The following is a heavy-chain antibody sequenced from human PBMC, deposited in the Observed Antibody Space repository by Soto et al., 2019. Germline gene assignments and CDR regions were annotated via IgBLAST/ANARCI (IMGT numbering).Heavy chain of an antibody. D-gene: IGHD1-26*01. CDR3: ASHSGSSPEGRYYYGMDV. Sequence: QVQLVQSGAKVKKPGSSVKVSCKASGGTFSSYAIGWVRQAPGQGLEWMGGIIPIVGTADYAQKFQGRVTITADESTSTAYMELSSLRSEDTAVYYCASHSGSSPEGRYYYGMDVWGQGTTVTVSS. CDR1: GGTFSSYA. J-gene: IGHJ6*02. CDR2: IIPIVGTA. V-gene: IGHV1-69*12.